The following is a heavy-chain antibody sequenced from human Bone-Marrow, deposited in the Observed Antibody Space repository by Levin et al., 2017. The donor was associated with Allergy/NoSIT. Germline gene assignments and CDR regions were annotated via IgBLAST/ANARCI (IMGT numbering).Heavy chain of an antibody. CDR1: GFTFKDYY. V-gene: IGHV3-11*01. D-gene: IGHD2-2*01. CDR3: ARETCSSTSCEYYYYYYYGLDV. CDR2: ISASGNTK. J-gene: IGHJ6*02. Sequence: PGGSLRLSCAASGFTFKDYYMSWIRQAPGKGLEWISYISASGNTKFYSDSVQGRFTISRDNAKNSLYLQMNSLRAEDTAVYYCARETCSSTSCEYYYYYYYGLDVWGQGTTVTVSS.